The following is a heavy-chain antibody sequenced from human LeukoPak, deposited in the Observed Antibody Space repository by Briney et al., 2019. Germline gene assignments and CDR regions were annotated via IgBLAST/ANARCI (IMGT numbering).Heavy chain of an antibody. CDR1: GFTFSSYA. CDR3: AKGVEYGSSSPLDY. J-gene: IGHJ4*02. V-gene: IGHV3-23*01. CDR2: ISGSGGST. D-gene: IGHD6-6*01. Sequence: GGSLRLSCAASGFTFSSYAMSWVRQAPRKGLEWVSAISGSGGSTYYADSVKGRFTISRDNSKNTLYLQMNSLRAEDTAVYYCAKGVEYGSSSPLDYWGQGTLVTVSS.